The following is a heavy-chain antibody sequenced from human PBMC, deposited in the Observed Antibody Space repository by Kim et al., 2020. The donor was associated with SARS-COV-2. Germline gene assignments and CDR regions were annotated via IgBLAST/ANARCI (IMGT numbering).Heavy chain of an antibody. CDR3: AREIVTVTTPGYFDL. D-gene: IGHD4-17*01. J-gene: IGHJ2*01. CDR2: IIPSLGTT. CDR1: GGTFSDFA. Sequence: SVKVSCRASGGTFSDFAISWVRQAPGQGPEWLGGIIPSLGTTNVPQKFQGRVTVTADESTSTAYMELSRLTSDDTAVYYCAREIVTVTTPGYFDLWGRG. V-gene: IGHV1-69*13.